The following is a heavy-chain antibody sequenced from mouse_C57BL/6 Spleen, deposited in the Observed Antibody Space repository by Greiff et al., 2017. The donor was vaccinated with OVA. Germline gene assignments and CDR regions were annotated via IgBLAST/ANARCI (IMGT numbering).Heavy chain of an antibody. CDR3: ARWSPLYAMDY. V-gene: IGHV3-6*01. CDR1: GYSITSGYY. J-gene: IGHJ4*01. CDR2: ISYDGSN. D-gene: IGHD6-2*01. Sequence: EVKLQESGPGLVKPSQSLSLTCSVTGYSITSGYYWNWIRQFPGNKLEWMGYISYDGSNNYNPSLKNRISITRDTSKNQFFLKLNAVTTEDTATYYCARWSPLYAMDYWGQGTSVTVSS.